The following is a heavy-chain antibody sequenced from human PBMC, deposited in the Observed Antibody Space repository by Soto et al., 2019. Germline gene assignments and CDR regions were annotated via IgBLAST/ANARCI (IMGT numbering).Heavy chain of an antibody. Sequence: SETLSLTCTVSGGSISSGGYYWSWIRQHPGKGLEWIGYIYYSGSTYYNPSLKSRVTISVDTSKNQFSLKLSSVTAADTAVYYCARNAIAAAGTRRWFDPWGQGTLVTVSS. CDR1: GGSISSGGYY. J-gene: IGHJ5*02. D-gene: IGHD6-13*01. CDR3: ARNAIAAAGTRRWFDP. CDR2: IYYSGST. V-gene: IGHV4-31*03.